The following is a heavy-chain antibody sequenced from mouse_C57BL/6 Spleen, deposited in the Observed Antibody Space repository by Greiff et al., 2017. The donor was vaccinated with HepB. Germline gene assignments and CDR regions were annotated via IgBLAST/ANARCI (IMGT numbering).Heavy chain of an antibody. J-gene: IGHJ3*01. Sequence: QVHVKQSGAELVKPGASVKLSCKASGYTFTEYTIHWVKQRSGQGLEWIGWFYPGSGSIKYNEKFKDKATLTADKSSSTVYMELSRLTSEDSAVYFCARHEERYYGNSAWFAYWGQGTLVTVSA. D-gene: IGHD2-1*01. CDR2: FYPGSGSI. CDR3: ARHEERYYGNSAWFAY. V-gene: IGHV1-62-2*01. CDR1: GYTFTEYT.